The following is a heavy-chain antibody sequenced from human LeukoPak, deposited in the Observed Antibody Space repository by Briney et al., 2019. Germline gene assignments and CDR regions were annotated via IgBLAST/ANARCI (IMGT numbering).Heavy chain of an antibody. CDR2: IYTSGST. CDR3: ARDTREYSSGWYVPYFDY. V-gene: IGHV4-4*07. D-gene: IGHD6-19*01. Sequence: PSETLSLTCTVSGGSISSYYWSWIRQPAGKGLEWIGRIYTSGSTNYNPSLKSRVTMSVDTSKNQFSLKLSSVTAADTAVYYCARDTREYSSGWYVPYFDYWRQGTLVTVSS. J-gene: IGHJ4*02. CDR1: GGSISSYY.